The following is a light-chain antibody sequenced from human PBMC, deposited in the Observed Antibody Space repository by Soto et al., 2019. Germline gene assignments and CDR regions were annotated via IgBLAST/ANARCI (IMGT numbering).Light chain of an antibody. CDR1: LSVSAW. CDR3: QQSYT. Sequence: DIHLTQTPSAPSASVGDRVTITCRASLSVSAWLAWYQVKPGKAPNLLIYKASILQSGVPSRFSGSASGAEFTLTISSLQPDDFGTYFCQQSYTFGQGTRLEIK. CDR2: KAS. J-gene: IGKJ5*01. V-gene: IGKV1-5*03.